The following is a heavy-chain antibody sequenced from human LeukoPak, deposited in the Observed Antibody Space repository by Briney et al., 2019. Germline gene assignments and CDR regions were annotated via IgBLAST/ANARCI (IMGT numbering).Heavy chain of an antibody. CDR1: GFTVSSNY. J-gene: IGHJ4*02. Sequence: GGSLRLSCAASGFTVSSNYMGWVRQAPGKGLEWVSVIYSGGSTYYADSVKGRFTISRDNSKNTLYLQMNSLRAEDTAVYYCARRAGDYSHPYDYWGQGTLVTVSS. D-gene: IGHD3-22*01. CDR3: ARRAGDYSHPYDY. V-gene: IGHV3-66*04. CDR2: IYSGGST.